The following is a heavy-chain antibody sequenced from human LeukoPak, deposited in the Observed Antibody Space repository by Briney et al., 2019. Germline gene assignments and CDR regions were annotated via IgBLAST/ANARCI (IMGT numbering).Heavy chain of an antibody. D-gene: IGHD3-10*01. Sequence: GGSLRLSCAASGFSVSSCWMHWVRQAPGKGLVWVSRINGDDSPTSYADSVRGRFTISRDNAKSTVYLQMNSLRAEDTAVYYCARAVSGHYGMFDYWGQGTLVTVSS. J-gene: IGHJ4*02. CDR3: ARAVSGHYGMFDY. CDR2: INGDDSPT. V-gene: IGHV3-74*01. CDR1: GFSVSSCW.